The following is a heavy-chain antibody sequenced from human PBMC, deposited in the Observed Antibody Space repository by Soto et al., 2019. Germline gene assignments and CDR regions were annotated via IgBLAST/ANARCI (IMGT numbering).Heavy chain of an antibody. CDR3: ARDYGSGFDP. CDR2: IKSSSSYI. Sequence: LRLSCAASGFTFSYYSMNWVRQAPGKGLEWVSSIKSSSSYIYYADSVKGRFTISRDNAKNSLYLQMNSLRAEDTAVYYCARDYGSGFDPWGQGTLVTVSS. D-gene: IGHD3-10*01. CDR1: GFTFSYYS. V-gene: IGHV3-21*06. J-gene: IGHJ5*02.